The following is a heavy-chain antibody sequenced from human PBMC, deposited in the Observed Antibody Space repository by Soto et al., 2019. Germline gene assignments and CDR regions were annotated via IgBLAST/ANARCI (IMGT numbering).Heavy chain of an antibody. D-gene: IGHD2-21*01. V-gene: IGHV3-23*01. CDR2: ISGSGGST. J-gene: IGHJ3*02. Sequence: PGGSLRLSCAASGFTFISYAMSWVRQAPGKGLEWVSAISGSGGSTYYADSVKGRFTISRDNSKNTLYLQMNSLRAEDTAVYYCAKASVVVVIANPHDAFDIWGQGTMLTVSS. CDR3: AKASVVVVIANPHDAFDI. CDR1: GFTFISYA.